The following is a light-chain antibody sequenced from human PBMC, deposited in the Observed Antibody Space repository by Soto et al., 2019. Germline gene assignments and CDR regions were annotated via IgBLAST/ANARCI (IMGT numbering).Light chain of an antibody. V-gene: IGKV1-5*01. CDR2: DAF. CDR1: QPITTW. J-gene: IGKJ1*01. CDR3: QQYNSFLTA. Sequence: DIQMTQSPSTLSASIGDSVTITCRASQPITTWLAWYQQKPGRAPRLLIYDAFALQSGVPSRFSGSGSGTEFTLTISSLQPDDFATYYGQQYNSFLTAFGHGTKVEIQ.